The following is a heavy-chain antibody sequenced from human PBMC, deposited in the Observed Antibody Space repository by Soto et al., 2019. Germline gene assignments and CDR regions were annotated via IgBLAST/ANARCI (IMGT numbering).Heavy chain of an antibody. J-gene: IGHJ4*02. Sequence: GGSLRLSCAASGFTFSSYGMHWVRQAPGKGLEWVAVIWYDGSNKYYADSVKGRFTISRDNSKNTLYLQMNSLRAEDTAVYYCARDEDDYSIPYWGQGTLVTVSS. V-gene: IGHV3-33*01. CDR1: GFTFSSYG. CDR3: ARDEDDYSIPY. D-gene: IGHD4-4*01. CDR2: IWYDGSNK.